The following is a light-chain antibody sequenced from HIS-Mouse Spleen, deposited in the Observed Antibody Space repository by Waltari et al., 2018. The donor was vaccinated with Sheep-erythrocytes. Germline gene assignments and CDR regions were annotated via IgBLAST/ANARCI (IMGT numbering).Light chain of an antibody. CDR3: SLYTSSSTLV. CDR1: SSNIGSNT. J-gene: IGLJ2*01. CDR2: SNN. Sequence: QSVLTQPPSASGTPGQRVTISCSGSSSNIGSNTVNWYQQLPGTAPKLLIYSNNQRPSGVPDRFSGSKSGTSASLAISGLQSEDEADYYCSLYTSSSTLVFGGGTKLTVL. V-gene: IGLV1-44*01.